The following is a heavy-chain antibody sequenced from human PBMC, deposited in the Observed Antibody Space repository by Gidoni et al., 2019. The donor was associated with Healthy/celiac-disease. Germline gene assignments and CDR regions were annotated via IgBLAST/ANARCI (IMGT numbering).Heavy chain of an antibody. CDR3: AGDSYVFWGGFYKGWYFDL. Sequence: EVQLVESGGGLIQPGGSLRLSCAASGFTVSSNYMSWVRQAPGKGLEWVSVFYSGGSTYYGESVKGLFPMSRDNSKNTLYPQINRLRAGEPAVFYCAGDSYVFWGGFYKGWYFDLWGRCTLVPFSS. CDR2: FYSGGST. V-gene: IGHV3-53*01. D-gene: IGHD3-3*01. CDR1: GFTVSSNY. J-gene: IGHJ2*01.